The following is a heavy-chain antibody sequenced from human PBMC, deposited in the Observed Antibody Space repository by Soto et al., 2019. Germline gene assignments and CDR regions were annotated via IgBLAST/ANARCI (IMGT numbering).Heavy chain of an antibody. Sequence: EVQLVERGGGLVKPGGSLRLSCVASGFTFSSYSMNWVRQPPGKGLEWVSSISSSSSYIYYADSVKSRLTISRDNAKNSLYLQMNSLRAEDTAVYYCARSDGDYYYYGMDVWGQGTTVTVSS. V-gene: IGHV3-21*01. CDR3: ARSDGDYYYYGMDV. D-gene: IGHD7-27*01. CDR1: GFTFSSYS. CDR2: ISSSSSYI. J-gene: IGHJ6*02.